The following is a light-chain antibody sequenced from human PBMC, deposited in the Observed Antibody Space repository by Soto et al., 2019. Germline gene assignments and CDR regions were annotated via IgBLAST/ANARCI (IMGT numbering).Light chain of an antibody. CDR1: QRVSDNY. CDR2: GAS. V-gene: IGKV3-20*01. Sequence: EIVLTQSPGTLSLSPGEGATLSCRASQRVSDNYLAWYQQKPGQAPRLLIYGASSRATGIPDRFSGSGSGTDFTLTISRLEPEDFAVYYCQQYGSSPRTFGQGTKLEIK. J-gene: IGKJ2*01. CDR3: QQYGSSPRT.